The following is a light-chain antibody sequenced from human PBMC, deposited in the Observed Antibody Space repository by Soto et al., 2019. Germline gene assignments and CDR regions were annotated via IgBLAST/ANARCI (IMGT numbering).Light chain of an antibody. CDR2: GAS. CDR3: QQYNNWPSYS. CDR1: QSVGTN. Sequence: EIVMTQSPATLSVSPGHRATLSCRARQSVGTNLAWYQQKPGQAPRLLIYGASTRATGIPARFSASGSGTEFTLTISSLQYEDFAVYYCQQYNNWPSYSFGQGTKLEI. J-gene: IGKJ2*03. V-gene: IGKV3-15*01.